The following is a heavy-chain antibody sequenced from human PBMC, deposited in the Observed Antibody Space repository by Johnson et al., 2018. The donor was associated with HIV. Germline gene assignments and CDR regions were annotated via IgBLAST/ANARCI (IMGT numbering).Heavy chain of an antibody. J-gene: IGHJ3*02. CDR3: ARACRDGYTCDAFDI. CDR1: GFTFNNYV. Sequence: VQLVESGGGVVQPGGSLRLSCAASGFTFNNYVMTWVRQAPGKGLEWVSGISGSDFGPYYADSVKGRFTISRDNSKNTLYLQMNSLRAEDTAVYYCARACRDGYTCDAFDIWGQGTMVTVSS. CDR2: ISGSDFGP. D-gene: IGHD5-24*01. V-gene: IGHV3-23*04.